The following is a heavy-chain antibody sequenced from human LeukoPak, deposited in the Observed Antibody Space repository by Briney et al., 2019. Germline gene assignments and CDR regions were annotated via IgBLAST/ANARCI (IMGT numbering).Heavy chain of an antibody. CDR3: ARALPRPARFDP. V-gene: IGHV4-59*01. CDR1: GGSISSYY. CDR2: IYYSGST. J-gene: IGHJ5*02. Sequence: ETSETLSLTCTVSGGSISSYYWSWIRQPPGKGLEWIGYIYYSGSTNYNPSLKSRVTISVDTSKNQFSLKLSSVTAADTAVYYCARALPRPARFDPWGQGTPVTVSS.